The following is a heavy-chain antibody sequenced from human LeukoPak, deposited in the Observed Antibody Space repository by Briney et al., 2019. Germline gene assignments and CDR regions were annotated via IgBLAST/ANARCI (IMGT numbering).Heavy chain of an antibody. D-gene: IGHD1-26*01. CDR1: GGSFSGYY. CDR2: INHSGST. CDR3: AKDHGKEWELPTFDY. Sequence: PSETLSLTCAVYGGSFSGYYWSWIRQPPGKGLEWIGEINHSGSTNYNPSPKSRVTISVDTSKNQFSLKLSSVTAADTAVYYCAKDHGKEWELPTFDYWGQGTLVTVSS. J-gene: IGHJ4*02. V-gene: IGHV4-34*01.